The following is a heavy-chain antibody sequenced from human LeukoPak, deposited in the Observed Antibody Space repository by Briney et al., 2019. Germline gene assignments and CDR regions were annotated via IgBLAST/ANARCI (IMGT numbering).Heavy chain of an antibody. CDR2: IGASGADT. V-gene: IGHV3-23*01. D-gene: IGHD3-22*01. CDR3: ARRPRDSSGYYLGAFEA. CDR1: GFIFSSYA. Sequence: GGSLRLSCAASGFIFSSYAMTWVRQAPGKGLEWVSAIGASGADTYYTDSVKGRFTIPRDNSKSTLYLHMSSLRAEDTAVYFCARRPRDSSGYYLGAFEAWGQGTTVTVSS. J-gene: IGHJ3*01.